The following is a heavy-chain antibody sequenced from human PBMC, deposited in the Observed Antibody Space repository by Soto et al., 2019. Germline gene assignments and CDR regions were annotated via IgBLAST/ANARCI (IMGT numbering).Heavy chain of an antibody. V-gene: IGHV4-34*01. D-gene: IGHD3-3*01. CDR2: INHSGRT. Sequence: PSETLSLTCAVYGGSFSGYYWSWIRQAPGKGLEWIGEINHSGRTNYSPSLKSRVTISVDTSKNQFSLRLNAVTAADTAVYYCARGTLMIFGVIINALDYWGQGALVTVSS. CDR1: GGSFSGYY. J-gene: IGHJ4*02. CDR3: ARGTLMIFGVIINALDY.